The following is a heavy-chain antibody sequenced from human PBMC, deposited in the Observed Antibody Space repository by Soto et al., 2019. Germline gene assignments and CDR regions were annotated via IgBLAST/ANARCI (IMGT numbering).Heavy chain of an antibody. J-gene: IGHJ4*02. CDR1: GFTFSSYG. CDR3: ANGPEYYDYVWGSYRPPRGDY. V-gene: IGHV3-30*18. D-gene: IGHD3-16*02. CDR2: ISYDGSNK. Sequence: QVQLVESGGGVVQPGRSLRLSCAASGFTFSSYGMHWVRQAPGKGLEWVAVISYDGSNKYYADSVKGRFTISRDNSKNTLYLQMNSLRAEDTAVYYCANGPEYYDYVWGSYRPPRGDYWGQGTLVTVSS.